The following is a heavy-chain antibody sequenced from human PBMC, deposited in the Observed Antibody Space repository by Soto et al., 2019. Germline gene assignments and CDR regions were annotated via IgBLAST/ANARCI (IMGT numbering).Heavy chain of an antibody. CDR3: AGGVGATAATFDY. J-gene: IGHJ4*02. CDR2: INPGNGDT. D-gene: IGHD1-26*01. CDR1: GDTFTDYA. V-gene: IGHV1-3*01. Sequence: QVHLVQSGAEVKKPGASVKVSCKASGDTFTDYAIHWVRQAPRQRLEWLAWINPGNGDTQYSQKFQGRVTLTRDTSATTAYMELSRLRSEDTSVYFCAGGVGATAATFDYWGQGTLVTVSS.